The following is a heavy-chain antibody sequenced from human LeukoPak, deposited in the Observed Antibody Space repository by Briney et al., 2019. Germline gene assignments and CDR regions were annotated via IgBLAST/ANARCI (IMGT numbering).Heavy chain of an antibody. D-gene: IGHD4-17*01. V-gene: IGHV4-39*01. Sequence: PSETPSPTCTVSGGSISSSSYYWGWIRQPPGKGLEWVGSIYYSGSTYYNPSLKSRVTISVDTSKNQFSLKLSSVTAADTAVYYCARHSFPDYGDYVAPFDYWGQGTLVTVSS. J-gene: IGHJ4*02. CDR2: IYYSGST. CDR3: ARHSFPDYGDYVAPFDY. CDR1: GGSISSSSYY.